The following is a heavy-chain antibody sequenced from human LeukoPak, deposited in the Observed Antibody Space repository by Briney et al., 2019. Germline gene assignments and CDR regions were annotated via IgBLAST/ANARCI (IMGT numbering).Heavy chain of an antibody. CDR3: AKVSWYNWNDGYFDY. V-gene: IGHV3-23*01. J-gene: IGHJ4*02. CDR1: GFTFSSYA. CDR2: ISGSGGST. Sequence: PGGSLRPSCAASGFTFSSYAMSWVRQAPGKGLEWVSAISGSGGSTYYADSVKGRFTISRDNSKSTLYLQMNSLRAEDTAVYYCAKVSWYNWNDGYFDYWGQGTLVTVSS. D-gene: IGHD1-1*01.